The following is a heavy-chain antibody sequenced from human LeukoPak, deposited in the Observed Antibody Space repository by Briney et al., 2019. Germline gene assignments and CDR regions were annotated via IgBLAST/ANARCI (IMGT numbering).Heavy chain of an antibody. CDR3: ANTIAAAGLRDPNYYYGMDV. CDR1: GYTFTGYY. D-gene: IGHD6-13*01. J-gene: IGHJ6*02. Sequence: ASVKVSCKASGYTFTGYYMHWVRQAPGQGLEWMGWINPNSGGTNYAQKFQGRVTMTRATSISTAYMELSRLRSDDTAVYHCANTIAAAGLRDPNYYYGMDVWGQGTTVTVSS. CDR2: INPNSGGT. V-gene: IGHV1-2*02.